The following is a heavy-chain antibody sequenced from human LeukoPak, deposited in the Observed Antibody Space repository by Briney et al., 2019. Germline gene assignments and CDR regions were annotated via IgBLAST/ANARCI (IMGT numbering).Heavy chain of an antibody. D-gene: IGHD1-26*01. CDR2: IYTSGST. J-gene: IGHJ4*02. CDR1: GASFSSNSYC. CDR3: ARVGSGSYDY. V-gene: IGHV4-61*02. Sequence: SQTLPLTCTVSGASFSSNSYCWSWIRQPAGRGLEYIGGIYTSGSTNYDPSLKSRVTISLDTSGNQFSLKLSSVTAADTAVYYCARVGSGSYDYWGQGTLVTVSS.